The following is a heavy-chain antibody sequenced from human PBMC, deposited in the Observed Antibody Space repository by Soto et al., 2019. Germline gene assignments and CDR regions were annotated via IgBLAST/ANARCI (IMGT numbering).Heavy chain of an antibody. Sequence: ASVKVSCKASGYPFTGPYIYWVRQAPGQGLEWMGWINPSSGGTEFAEKFQGRVTVTRDTSIRTVFLELNSLTSDDTGVYFCARDFRTYSHGVDVWGRGTAVTVSS. J-gene: IGHJ6*02. CDR2: INPSSGGT. D-gene: IGHD4-4*01. CDR3: ARDFRTYSHGVDV. V-gene: IGHV1-2*02. CDR1: GYPFTGPY.